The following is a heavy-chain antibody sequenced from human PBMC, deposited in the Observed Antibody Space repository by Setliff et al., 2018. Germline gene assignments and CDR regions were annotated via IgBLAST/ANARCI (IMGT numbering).Heavy chain of an antibody. D-gene: IGHD5-12*01. Sequence: PSETLSLTCAVSGFSITSGYYWGWLRQSPGKGPEGIGNIFQSGITFYNPSLKSRVTMSLDTSKNQFSLKLRSVTAADTAVYYCARLGGLLVATMPFDYWGQGTLVTVSS. J-gene: IGHJ4*02. CDR3: ARLGGLLVATMPFDY. CDR2: IFQSGIT. CDR1: GFSITSGYY. V-gene: IGHV4-38-2*01.